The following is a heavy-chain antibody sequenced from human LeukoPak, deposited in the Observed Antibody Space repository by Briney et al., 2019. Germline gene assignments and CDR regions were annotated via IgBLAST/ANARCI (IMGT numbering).Heavy chain of an antibody. CDR3: ARGLGQQMVQGAGVYDH. Sequence: GGSLRLSCAASGFTFSSNYMNWVRQAPGKGLEWVSDFYSGGSTFYADPVKGRFTISRDNSKNLLYLQMNSLRAEDTAVYYCARGLGQQMVQGAGVYDHWGQGTLVTVSS. D-gene: IGHD6-13*01. CDR1: GFTFSSNY. V-gene: IGHV3-53*01. CDR2: FYSGGST. J-gene: IGHJ4*02.